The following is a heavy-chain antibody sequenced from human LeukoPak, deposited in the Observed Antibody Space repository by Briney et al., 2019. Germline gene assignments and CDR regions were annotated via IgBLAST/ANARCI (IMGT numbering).Heavy chain of an antibody. CDR1: GYTFTGYY. CDR3: AREPSYGDYEVFGY. J-gene: IGHJ4*02. Sequence: ASVKVSCKASGYTFTGYYMHWVRQAPGQGLEWMGWISAYNGNTNYAQKLQGRVTMTTDTSTSTAYMELRSLRSNDTAVYYCAREPSYGDYEVFGYWGQGTLATVSS. V-gene: IGHV1-18*04. CDR2: ISAYNGNT. D-gene: IGHD4-17*01.